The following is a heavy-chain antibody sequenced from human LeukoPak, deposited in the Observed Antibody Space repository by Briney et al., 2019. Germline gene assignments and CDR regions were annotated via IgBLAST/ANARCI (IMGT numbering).Heavy chain of an antibody. CDR2: IYYSGST. CDR3: ARVTSYYDTRDY. CDR1: GGSISSYY. D-gene: IGHD3-22*01. Sequence: SETLSLTCTVSGGSISSYYWSWIRQPPGKGLEWIGYIYYSGSTNYNPSLKSRVTISVDTSKNQFSLKLSSVTAADTAVYYCARVTSYYDTRDYWGQGTLVTVSS. J-gene: IGHJ4*02. V-gene: IGHV4-59*12.